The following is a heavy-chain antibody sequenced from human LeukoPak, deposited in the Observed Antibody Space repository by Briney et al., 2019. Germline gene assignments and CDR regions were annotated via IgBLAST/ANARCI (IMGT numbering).Heavy chain of an antibody. D-gene: IGHD3-10*01. CDR3: ARDGYGSGSYWWSS. CDR2: IYTSGST. V-gene: IGHV4-61*02. CDR1: GGSISSGSYY. Sequence: SQTLSLTCTVSGGSISSGSYYWSWIRQPAGKGLEWIGRIYTSGSTNYNPSLKSRVTISVDTSKNQFSLKLSSVTAADTAVYYCARDGYGSGSYWWSSWGQGTLVTVSS. J-gene: IGHJ5*02.